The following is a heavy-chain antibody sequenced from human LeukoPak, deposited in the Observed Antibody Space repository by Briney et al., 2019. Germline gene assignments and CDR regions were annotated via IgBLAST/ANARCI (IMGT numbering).Heavy chain of an antibody. V-gene: IGHV5-51*01. CDR2: IYPGDSDT. D-gene: IGHD5-24*01. CDR1: GYSFSTYW. Sequence: GESLKISCKGSGYSFSTYWVGWVRQMPGRGLEWMGTIYPGDSDTRYSPSFQGQVTISADKSISTAYLQWSSLKASDTAMYYCARGRLQWDFDYWGQGTLVTVSS. CDR3: ARGRLQWDFDY. J-gene: IGHJ4*02.